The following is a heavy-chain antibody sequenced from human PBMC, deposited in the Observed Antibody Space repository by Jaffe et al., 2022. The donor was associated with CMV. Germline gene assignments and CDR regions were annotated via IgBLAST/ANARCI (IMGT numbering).Heavy chain of an antibody. CDR2: ISSNGGST. CDR3: ARDIGYCSGGSCPHGAFDI. V-gene: IGHV3-64*01. D-gene: IGHD2-15*01. Sequence: EVQLVESGGGLVQPGGSLRLSCAASGFTFSSYAMHWVRQAPGKGLEYVSAISSNGGSTYYANSVKGRFTISRDNSKNTLYLQMGSLRAEDMAVYYCARDIGYCSGGSCPHGAFDIWGQGTMVTVSS. CDR1: GFTFSSYA. J-gene: IGHJ3*02.